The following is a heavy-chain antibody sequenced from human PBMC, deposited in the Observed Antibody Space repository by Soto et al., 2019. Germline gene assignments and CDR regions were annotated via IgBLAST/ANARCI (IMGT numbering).Heavy chain of an antibody. V-gene: IGHV3-30*18. D-gene: IGHD3-22*01. CDR3: AKDFLYYDSSGYDVGAFDI. J-gene: IGHJ3*02. Sequence: GGSLRLSCAASGFTFSSYGMHWVRQAPGKGLEWVAVISYDGSNKYYADSVKGRFTISRDNSKNTLYLQMNSLRAEDTAVYYCAKDFLYYDSSGYDVGAFDIWGQGTMVTVSS. CDR2: ISYDGSNK. CDR1: GFTFSSYG.